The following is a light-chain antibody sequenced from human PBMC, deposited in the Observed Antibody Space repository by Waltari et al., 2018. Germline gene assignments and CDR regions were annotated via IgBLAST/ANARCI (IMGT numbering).Light chain of an antibody. Sequence: EIVLTQSPATLSLSPGDTATLSCRASQSVGSYFAWYQPRPGQPPRLLIYDASHRATGVPARFRGSGSGTDFTLTISSLEAEDFAVYYCQQRSNWTPHTFGQGARLEIK. CDR1: QSVGSY. CDR2: DAS. J-gene: IGKJ2*01. CDR3: QQRSNWTPHT. V-gene: IGKV3-11*01.